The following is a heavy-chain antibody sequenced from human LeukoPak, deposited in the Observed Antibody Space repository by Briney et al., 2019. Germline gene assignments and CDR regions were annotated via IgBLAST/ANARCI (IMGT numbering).Heavy chain of an antibody. CDR3: ARRVSEDYDFLSGADLTTGYYYYMDV. CDR2: INPNRGNT. CDR1: GYTFTSYD. J-gene: IGHJ6*03. Sequence: ASVKVSCKASGYTFTSYDINGVRQATGQGREWMGWINPNRGNTGYAQKLQGRVTMTRNTSISTAYMEQSSLRSQDPAVYYCARRVSEDYDFLSGADLTTGYYYYMDVWRKGTTVTVSS. D-gene: IGHD3-3*01. V-gene: IGHV1-8*01.